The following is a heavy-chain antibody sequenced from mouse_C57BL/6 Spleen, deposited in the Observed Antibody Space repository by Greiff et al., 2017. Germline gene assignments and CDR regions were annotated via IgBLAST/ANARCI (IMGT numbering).Heavy chain of an antibody. CDR1: GYTFTDYY. CDR2: INPYNGGT. V-gene: IGHV1-19*01. D-gene: IGHD1-1*01. J-gene: IGHJ2*01. Sequence: EVKLVESGPVLVKPGASVKMSCKASGYTFTDYYMNWVKQSHGKSLEWIGVINPYNGGTSYNQKFKGKATLTVDKSSSTAYMELNSLTSEDSAVYYCARRGGGSSPDYWGQGTTLTVSS. CDR3: ARRGGGSSPDY.